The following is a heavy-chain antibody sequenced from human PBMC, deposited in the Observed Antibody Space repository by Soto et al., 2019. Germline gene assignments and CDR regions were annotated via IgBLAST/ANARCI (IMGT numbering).Heavy chain of an antibody. CDR1: GFTFSSYG. V-gene: IGHV3-30*18. J-gene: IGHJ4*02. CDR2: ISYDGSNK. CDR3: AKDLGVPAAIAFDY. D-gene: IGHD2-2*01. Sequence: PGGSLRLSCAASGFTFSSYGMHWVRQAPGKGLEWVAVISYDGSNKYYADSVKGRFTISRDNSKNTLYLQMNSLRAEDTAVYYCAKDLGVPAAIAFDYWGQGTLVTVSS.